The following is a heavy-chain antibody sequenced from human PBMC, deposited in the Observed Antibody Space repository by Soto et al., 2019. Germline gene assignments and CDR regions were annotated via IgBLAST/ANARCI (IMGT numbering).Heavy chain of an antibody. CDR1: GYTFIKYY. CDR2: INPMGGST. Sequence: QEQLVQSGAEVKEPGASVKVSCKASGYTFIKYYIHWVRQAPGQGLEWMAIINPMGGSTNYAQEFQGRVTLTSDTSTSTVYMELSSLRFEDTALFYCARDLAAGDLWGQGTLVTVSS. D-gene: IGHD6-13*01. CDR3: ARDLAAGDL. V-gene: IGHV1-46*01. J-gene: IGHJ5*02.